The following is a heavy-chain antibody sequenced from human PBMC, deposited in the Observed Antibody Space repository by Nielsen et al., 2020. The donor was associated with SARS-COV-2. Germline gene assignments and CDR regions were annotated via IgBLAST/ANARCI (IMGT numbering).Heavy chain of an antibody. V-gene: IGHV3-7*01. CDR1: GFTFSDYY. CDR2: IKQDGSEK. Sequence: GESLKISCAASGFTFSDYYMSWIRQAPGKGLEWVANIKQDGSEKYYVDSVKGRFTISRDNAKNSLYLQMNSLRAEVTAVYYCASSLLWFGEFPDAFDIWGQGTMVTVSS. D-gene: IGHD3-10*01. CDR3: ASSLLWFGEFPDAFDI. J-gene: IGHJ3*02.